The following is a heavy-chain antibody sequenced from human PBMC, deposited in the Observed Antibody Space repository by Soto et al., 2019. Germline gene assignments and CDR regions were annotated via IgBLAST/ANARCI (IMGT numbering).Heavy chain of an antibody. V-gene: IGHV3-33*01. Sequence: QVQLVESGGGVVQPGTSLRLSCAASGFTFSRHGMHWVRQTPGKGLEWLAVILNDASGHWYADSVKGRVTISRDNFENSLYLQMNGLRLEDTAMSYCARDDDYPDNGFDSWGQGTLVTVSS. D-gene: IGHD4-17*01. J-gene: IGHJ5*01. CDR2: ILNDASGH. CDR3: ARDDDYPDNGFDS. CDR1: GFTFSRHG.